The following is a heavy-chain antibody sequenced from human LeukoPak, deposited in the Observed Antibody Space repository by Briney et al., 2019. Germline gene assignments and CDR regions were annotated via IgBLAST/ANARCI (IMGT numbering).Heavy chain of an antibody. Sequence: HAGGSLRLSCAASGFTFSTFGMSWVRRAPGKGPEWVSGITGSGATTYYADSVKGRFTISRDNSQNTLYLQMNTLRAEDTAVYYCAKVVSGFHFDCWGQGTLDTVSS. CDR1: GFTFSTFG. J-gene: IGHJ4*02. CDR3: AKVVSGFHFDC. D-gene: IGHD1-26*01. V-gene: IGHV3-23*01. CDR2: ITGSGATT.